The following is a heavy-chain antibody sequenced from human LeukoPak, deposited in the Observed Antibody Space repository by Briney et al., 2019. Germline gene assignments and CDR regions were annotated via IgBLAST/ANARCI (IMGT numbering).Heavy chain of an antibody. CDR3: ARDNWNSGYMDV. CDR2: INHSGST. J-gene: IGHJ6*03. CDR1: GGSFSGHY. D-gene: IGHD1-7*01. V-gene: IGHV4-34*01. Sequence: PSETLSLTCAVYGGSFSGHYWSWIRQPPGKGLEWIGEINHSGSTNYNPSLKSRVTISVDASKNQFSLKLSSVTAADTAVYYCARDNWNSGYMDVWGEGTTVTVSS.